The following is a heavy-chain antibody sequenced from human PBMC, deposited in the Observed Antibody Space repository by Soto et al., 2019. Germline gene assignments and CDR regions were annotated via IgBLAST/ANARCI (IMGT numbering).Heavy chain of an antibody. CDR3: AGARYNWHYEDYYYGMDV. D-gene: IGHD1-7*01. CDR1: GGTFSSYA. J-gene: IGHJ6*02. CDR2: IIPIFGTA. V-gene: IGHV1-69*01. Sequence: QVQLVQSGAEVKKPGSSVKVSCKASGGTFSSYAISWVRQAPGQGLEWMGGIIPIFGTANYAQKFQGRVTITADESTSTAYMELSSLRSEDTAVYYCAGARYNWHYEDYYYGMDVWGQGTTVTVSS.